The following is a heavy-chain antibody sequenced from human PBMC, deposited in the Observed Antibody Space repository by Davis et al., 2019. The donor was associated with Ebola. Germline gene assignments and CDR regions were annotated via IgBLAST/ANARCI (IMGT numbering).Heavy chain of an antibody. Sequence: SVKVSCKASGYTFTSYAMNWVRQAPGQGLEWMGWINTNTGNPTYAQGFTGRFVFSLDTSVSTAYLQISSLKAEDTAVYYCARDLGSGYSSSSSAFDIWGQGTMVTVSS. CDR1: GYTFTSYA. V-gene: IGHV7-4-1*02. CDR2: INTNTGNP. D-gene: IGHD6-6*01. CDR3: ARDLGSGYSSSSSAFDI. J-gene: IGHJ3*02.